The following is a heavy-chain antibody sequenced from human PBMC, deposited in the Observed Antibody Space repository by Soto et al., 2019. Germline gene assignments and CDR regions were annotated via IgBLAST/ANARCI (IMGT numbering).Heavy chain of an antibody. V-gene: IGHV3-23*01. Sequence: EVQLLESGGGLVQPGGSLRLSCAVSGFSFSTYAMSWVRQAPGKGLEWVSGISAGGGNTYYADSVRGRFTISRDNSQDPLYLQITSLRAEDTAFYYCAKHAEYQLVSWFDPWGQGTLVTVSS. CDR3: AKHAEYQLVSWFDP. CDR1: GFSFSTYA. J-gene: IGHJ5*02. D-gene: IGHD2-2*01. CDR2: ISAGGGNT.